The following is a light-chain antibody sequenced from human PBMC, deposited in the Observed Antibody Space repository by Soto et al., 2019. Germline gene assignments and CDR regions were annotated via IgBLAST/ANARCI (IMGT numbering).Light chain of an antibody. J-gene: IGKJ1*01. CDR2: GAS. Sequence: EIVLTQSPATLSVSPGERVTLSCWASQSVSSSLAWYQQRRGQAPRLLIYGASSRATGIPARFSGSGSGTEIDLTISIRQSEDFAVYYCLRYKKWHSWTFGQGTKVEIK. CDR3: LRYKKWHSWT. CDR1: QSVSSS. V-gene: IGKV3-15*01.